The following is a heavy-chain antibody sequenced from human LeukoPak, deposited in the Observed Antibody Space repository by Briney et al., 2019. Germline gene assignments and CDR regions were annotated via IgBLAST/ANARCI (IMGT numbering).Heavy chain of an antibody. CDR3: ARGRDGYNWIDY. Sequence: GGTLRLSCTAPGFTFGDYAMSWVRQAPGKGLEWVGFVRNKAYGGTAEYAASVKGRFTISRDNSKNTLYLQMNSLRAEDTAVYYCARGRDGYNWIDYWGQGTLVTVSS. J-gene: IGHJ4*02. V-gene: IGHV3-49*04. D-gene: IGHD5-24*01. CDR2: VRNKAYGGTA. CDR1: GFTFGDYA.